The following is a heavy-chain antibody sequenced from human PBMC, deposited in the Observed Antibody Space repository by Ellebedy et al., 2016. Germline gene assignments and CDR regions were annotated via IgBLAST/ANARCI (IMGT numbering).Heavy chain of an antibody. CDR2: IIPILGIA. V-gene: IGHV1-69*04. D-gene: IGHD4-11*01. Sequence: ASVKVSCKASGGTFSSYAISWVRQAPGQGLEWMGRIIPILGIANYAQKFQGRVTITADKSTSTAYMELSSLRSEDTAVYYCARDPETYSHDYSNYDNSYYFDYWGQGTLVTVSS. J-gene: IGHJ4*02. CDR3: ARDPETYSHDYSNYDNSYYFDY. CDR1: GGTFSSYA.